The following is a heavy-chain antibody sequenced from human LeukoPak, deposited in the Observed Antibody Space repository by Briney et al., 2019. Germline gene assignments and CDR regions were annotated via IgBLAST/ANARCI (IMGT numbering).Heavy chain of an antibody. V-gene: IGHV3-30*02. CDR1: GVTFSSYG. CDR2: IRSDASNE. Sequence: PGGSLRLSCVASGVTFSSYGMHWVRQAPGKGLEWVAFIRSDASNEYYIDSVKGRFTLSRDNSKNTLYLQMNSLRVEDTALYYCAKDSAVSGSYPDASDIWGQGTMVTVFS. CDR3: AKDSAVSGSYPDASDI. J-gene: IGHJ3*02. D-gene: IGHD1-26*01.